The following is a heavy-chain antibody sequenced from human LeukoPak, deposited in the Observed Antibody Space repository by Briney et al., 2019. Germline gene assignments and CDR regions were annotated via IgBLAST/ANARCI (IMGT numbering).Heavy chain of an antibody. V-gene: IGHV3-23*01. J-gene: IGHJ4*02. CDR2: ISGSGGST. CDR3: AKAHDYGDYTDFDY. Sequence: GGSLRLSCAASGFTFSSYAMSWVRQAPGKGLEWVSAISGSGGSTYYADSVKGRFTISRDNSKNTLHLQMNSLRAEDTAVYYCAKAHDYGDYTDFDYWGQGTLVTVSS. CDR1: GFTFSSYA. D-gene: IGHD4-17*01.